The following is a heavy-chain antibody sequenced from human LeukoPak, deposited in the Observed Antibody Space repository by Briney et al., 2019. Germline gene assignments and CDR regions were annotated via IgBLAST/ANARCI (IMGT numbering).Heavy chain of an antibody. D-gene: IGHD7-27*01. CDR3: GREKFNGGLYLGMYFYNGLDV. CDR1: GFIFETYS. V-gene: IGHV3-21*01. Sequence: GGSLRLSCAASGFIFETYSMNWVRQAPGKGLEWVSSIGGSGSYIDYADSVKGRFTISRDNAKNSLYLQMSSLRAEDTGVYYCGREKFNGGLYLGMYFYNGLDVWGLGTTVTVSS. J-gene: IGHJ6*02. CDR2: IGGSGSYI.